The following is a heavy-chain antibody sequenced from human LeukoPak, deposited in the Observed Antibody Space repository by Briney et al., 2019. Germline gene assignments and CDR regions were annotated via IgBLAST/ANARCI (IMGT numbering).Heavy chain of an antibody. CDR2: ISSSSSYI. J-gene: IGHJ4*02. CDR3: ARDKGYDVGSDYYWSGLDY. Sequence: PGGSLRLSCAASGFTFSSYSMNWVRQAPGKGLEWVSSISSSSSYIYYADSVKGRFTISRDNAKNSLYLQMNSLRDEDTAVYYCARDKGYDVGSDYYWSGLDYWGQGTLVTVSS. V-gene: IGHV3-21*01. D-gene: IGHD3-22*01. CDR1: GFTFSSYS.